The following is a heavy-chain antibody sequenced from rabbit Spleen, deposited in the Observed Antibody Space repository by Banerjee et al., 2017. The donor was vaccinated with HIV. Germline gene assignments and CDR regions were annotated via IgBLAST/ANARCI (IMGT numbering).Heavy chain of an antibody. J-gene: IGHJ6*01. Sequence: QQLVESGGGLVKPGASLTLTCTASGVSFSTDHYMCWVRQAPGKGLEWIACIEGGSSAFSYFASWAKGRFTISKTSSTTVTLQMTSLTAADTATYFCARDSGSSFSTYGMDLWGQGTLVTVS. CDR1: GVSFSTDHY. D-gene: IGHD8-1*01. V-gene: IGHV1S40*01. CDR2: IEGGSSAFS. CDR3: ARDSGSSFSTYGMDL.